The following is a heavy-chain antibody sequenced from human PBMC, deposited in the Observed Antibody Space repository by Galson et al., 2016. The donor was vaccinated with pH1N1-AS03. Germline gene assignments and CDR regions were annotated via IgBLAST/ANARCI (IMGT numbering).Heavy chain of an antibody. Sequence: SLRLSCAVSQSIFSKYQMSWVRQAPGKGLEWVSTFAGSAEKTYYADSVKGRFTISKENSKNTLYLQLNTLRAEDKALYYCTTVAGTYYNGAYWGQGTLVTVSS. CDR2: FAGSAEKT. CDR3: TTVAGTYYNGAY. J-gene: IGHJ4*02. V-gene: IGHV3-23*01. D-gene: IGHD3-10*01. CDR1: QSIFSKYQ.